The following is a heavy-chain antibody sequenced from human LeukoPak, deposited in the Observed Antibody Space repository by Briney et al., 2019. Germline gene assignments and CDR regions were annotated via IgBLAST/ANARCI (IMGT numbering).Heavy chain of an antibody. J-gene: IGHJ4*02. CDR1: RFTFDDYA. Sequence: GGSLRLSCAASRFTFDDYAMHWVRQAPGKGLEWVSGISWNSGRIVYADAVKGRFTISRDNAKNSLYLQMNRLRAEDTAFYYGAKGAVAVTESTIDYWGQGNLVTVSS. D-gene: IGHD6-19*01. CDR3: AKGAVAVTESTIDY. CDR2: ISWNSGRI. V-gene: IGHV3-9*01.